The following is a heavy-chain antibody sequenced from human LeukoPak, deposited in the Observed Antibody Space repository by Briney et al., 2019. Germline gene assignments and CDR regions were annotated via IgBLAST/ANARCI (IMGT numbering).Heavy chain of an antibody. V-gene: IGHV3-21*01. CDR3: ARQYYYDSSGYSYYFDY. D-gene: IGHD3-22*01. CDR2: ISSSSSYI. CDR1: GFTFSSYS. Sequence: GGSLRLSCAASGFTFSSYSMNWVRQAPGKGLEWVSSISSSSSYIYYADSVKGRFTISRDNAKNSLYLQMNSLRAEDTAVYYCARQYYYDSSGYSYYFDYWGHGTLVTVSS. J-gene: IGHJ4*01.